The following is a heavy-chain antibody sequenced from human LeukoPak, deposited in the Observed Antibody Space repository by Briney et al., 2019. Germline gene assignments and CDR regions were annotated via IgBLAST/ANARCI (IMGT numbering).Heavy chain of an antibody. CDR3: AREVGSSWYWNAFDI. J-gene: IGHJ3*02. CDR1: GGSISSYY. V-gene: IGHV4-59*01. Sequence: SETLSLTCTVSGGSISSYYWSWIRQPPGKGLEWIGYIYYSGSTNHNPSLKSRVTISVDTSKNQFSLKLSSVTAADTAVYYCAREVGSSWYWNAFDIWGQGTMVTVSS. CDR2: IYYSGST. D-gene: IGHD6-13*01.